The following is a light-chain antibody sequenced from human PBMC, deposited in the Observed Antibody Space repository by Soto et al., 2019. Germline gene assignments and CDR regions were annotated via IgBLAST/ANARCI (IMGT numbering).Light chain of an antibody. J-gene: IGLJ1*01. V-gene: IGLV2-23*01. CDR1: SSDVGSYNP. Sequence: QSVLTQPASVSGSPGQSITISCTGTSSDVGSYNPVSWYQQHPGKAPKLMIYEGSKRPSGVSNRFSGSKSGNTASLTISGLQAEDEADYYCCSYAGSSTFHYVFGTGTKVTVL. CDR2: EGS. CDR3: CSYAGSSTFHYV.